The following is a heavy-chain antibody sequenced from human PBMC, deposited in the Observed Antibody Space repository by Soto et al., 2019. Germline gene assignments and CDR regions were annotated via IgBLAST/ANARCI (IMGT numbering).Heavy chain of an antibody. V-gene: IGHV4-59*01. CDR3: ARHDNMTLGSKYLDS. D-gene: IGHD1-1*01. CDR1: GGSISTYY. Sequence: SETLSLTCTVSGGSISTYYWTWIPQSPGKGPEWIGYVYHSGTTSYNPSLESRVTMSLDTSKNQFSLKLSDVTTADSALYFCARHDNMTLGSKYLDSRGPGTLVTVSS. J-gene: IGHJ4*02. CDR2: VYHSGTT.